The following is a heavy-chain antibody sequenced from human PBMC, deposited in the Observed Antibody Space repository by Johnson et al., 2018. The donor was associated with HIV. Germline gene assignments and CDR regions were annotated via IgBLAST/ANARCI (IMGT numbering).Heavy chain of an antibody. V-gene: IGHV3-20*04. J-gene: IGHJ3*02. CDR1: GFTFDDYG. D-gene: IGHD3-22*01. Sequence: VQLVESGGGVVRPGGSLRLSCAASGFTFDDYGMSWVRQAPGKGLEWVSGINWNGGSTGYADSVKGRFTISRDNAKNTLYLQMNSLRAEDTAVYYCAKLPGSGYYLDAFDIWGQGTMVTVAS. CDR2: INWNGGST. CDR3: AKLPGSGYYLDAFDI.